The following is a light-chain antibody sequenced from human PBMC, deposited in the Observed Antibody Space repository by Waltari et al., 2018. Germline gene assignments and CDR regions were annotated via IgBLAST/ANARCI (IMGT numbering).Light chain of an antibody. CDR2: YDS. CDR3: QVWDKRTDYAV. CDR1: YIGRKS. V-gene: IGLV3-21*04. J-gene: IGLJ3*02. Sequence: SYVLTQPPSVSVASGATARITWGGDYIGRKSVQWYQRKPGQAPVLVIYYDSDRPSGSPERCSGANSGNKATLTISRGEGDEEDDFYCQVWDKRTDYAVFGGGTKLTVL.